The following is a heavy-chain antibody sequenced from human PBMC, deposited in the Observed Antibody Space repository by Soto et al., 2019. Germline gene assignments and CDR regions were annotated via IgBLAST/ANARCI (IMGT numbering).Heavy chain of an antibody. D-gene: IGHD6-13*01. CDR1: GYSISIGYY. V-gene: IGHV4-38-2*01. CDR3: ARVEIAAHGWFDP. Sequence: PSETLSLPCAFSGYSISIGYYWGLIPQPPGKGLEWIGSIYHSGSTYYNPSLKSRVTISVDTSKNQFSLKLSSVTAADTAVYYCARVEIAAHGWFDPWGQGTLVTVSS. J-gene: IGHJ5*02. CDR2: IYHSGST.